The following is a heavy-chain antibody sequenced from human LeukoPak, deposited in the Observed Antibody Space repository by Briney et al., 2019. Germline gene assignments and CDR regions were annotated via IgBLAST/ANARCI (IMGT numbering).Heavy chain of an antibody. V-gene: IGHV3-23*01. CDR3: AKHVSGSLFYFDY. J-gene: IGHJ4*02. D-gene: IGHD3-10*01. CDR2: ISGTGYNT. Sequence: GGSLRLSCAASGFAFRNCAMSWVRQAPGKGLEWVSGISGTGYNTYYADSVKGRFTISRDNSKNTLYLQMNSLGAEDTAVYYCAKHVSGSLFYFDYWGQRTLVTVSS. CDR1: GFAFRNCA.